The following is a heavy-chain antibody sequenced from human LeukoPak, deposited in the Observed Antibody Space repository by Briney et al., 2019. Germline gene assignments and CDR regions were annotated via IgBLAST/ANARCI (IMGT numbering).Heavy chain of an antibody. CDR2: TNPNTGDT. D-gene: IGHD2-21*01. V-gene: IGHV1-2*02. Sequence: EASVTVSCKASGYTLTYYYFYWVRRAPGQGLEWMGRTNPNTGDTKYAQKFQGRVTLTRDTSISTAYMELTRLTSDDTAIYYCARGRQTGNFDYWGQGTLVTVSS. CDR3: ARGRQTGNFDY. J-gene: IGHJ4*02. CDR1: GYTLTYYY.